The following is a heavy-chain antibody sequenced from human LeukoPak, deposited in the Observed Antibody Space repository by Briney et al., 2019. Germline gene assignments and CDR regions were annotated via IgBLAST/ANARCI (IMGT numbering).Heavy chain of an antibody. D-gene: IGHD2-21*01. Sequence: PGGSLRLSCAASGFTFSSYAMHWVRQAPGKGLEWVAVISYDGSNEYYADSVKGRFTISRDNSKNTLYLQMNSLRAEDTAVYYCARGIRYFDYWGQGTLVAVSS. CDR2: ISYDGSNE. CDR3: ARGIRYFDY. J-gene: IGHJ4*02. V-gene: IGHV3-30-3*01. CDR1: GFTFSSYA.